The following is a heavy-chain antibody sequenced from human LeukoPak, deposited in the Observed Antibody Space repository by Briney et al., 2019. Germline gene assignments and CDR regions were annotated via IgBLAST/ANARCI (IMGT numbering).Heavy chain of an antibody. D-gene: IGHD3-22*01. CDR3: ASTLYLYYYVSSAYYY. CDR2: INHSGST. Sequence: SETLSLTCAVYGGSFSGYYWSWIRQPPGKGLEWIGEINHSGSTNYNPSLKSRVTISVDTSKNQFSLKLSSVTAADTAVYYCASTLYLYYYVSSAYYYWGQGTLVTVSS. CDR1: GGSFSGYY. J-gene: IGHJ4*02. V-gene: IGHV4-34*01.